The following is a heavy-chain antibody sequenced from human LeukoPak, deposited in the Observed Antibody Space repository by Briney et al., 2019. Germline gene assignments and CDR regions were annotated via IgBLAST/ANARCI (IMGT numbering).Heavy chain of an antibody. CDR2: IKQDGSEK. V-gene: IGHV3-7*01. CDR1: GFTFSSYW. Sequence: QPGGSLRLSCAASGFTFSSYWMSWVRQAPGKGLEWVANIKQDGSEKYYVDSVKGRFTTSRDNAKNLLYLQMNSLRAEDTGVYYCARERGSGSYHPFDPWGQGTLATVSS. D-gene: IGHD3-10*01. J-gene: IGHJ5*02. CDR3: ARERGSGSYHPFDP.